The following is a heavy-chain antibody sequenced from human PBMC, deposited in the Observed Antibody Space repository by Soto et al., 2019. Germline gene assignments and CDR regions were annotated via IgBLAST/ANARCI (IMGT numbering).Heavy chain of an antibody. J-gene: IGHJ4*02. Sequence: VQLVESGGGVVQPGRSLRLSCAGAGFTFSSYAIHWVRQVPGKGLEWVAIISFDGGDKNFADSVKGRFTISRDNSKNTVYLQMDSLRAEDTAVYYCARGPEGSGTYYPPYFDYWGQGTLVTVSS. CDR2: ISFDGGDK. CDR3: ARGPEGSGTYYPPYFDY. V-gene: IGHV3-30*04. CDR1: GFTFSSYA. D-gene: IGHD3-10*01.